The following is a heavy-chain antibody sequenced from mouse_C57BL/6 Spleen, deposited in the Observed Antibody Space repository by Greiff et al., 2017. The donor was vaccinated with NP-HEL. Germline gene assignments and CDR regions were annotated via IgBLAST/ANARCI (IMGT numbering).Heavy chain of an antibody. CDR2: ISSGGSYT. CDR3: ARHYGNGDAMDY. J-gene: IGHJ4*01. D-gene: IGHD2-1*01. V-gene: IGHV5-6*01. CDR1: GFTFSSYG. Sequence: EVMLVESGGDLVKPGGSLKLSCAASGFTFSSYGMSWVRQTPDKRLEWVATISSGGSYTYYPDSVKGRFTISRDNAKNTLYLQMSSLKSEDTAMYYCARHYGNGDAMDYWGQGTSVTVSS.